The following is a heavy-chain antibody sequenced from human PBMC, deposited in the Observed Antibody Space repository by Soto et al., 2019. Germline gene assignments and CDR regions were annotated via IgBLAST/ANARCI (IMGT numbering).Heavy chain of an antibody. J-gene: IGHJ6*02. CDR3: ARDRYSRSSYYYYGMDV. Sequence: SETLSLTCAVSGGSISSGGYSWSWIRQPPGKGLEWIGYIYHSGSTYYNPSLKSRVTISVDRSKNQFSLKLSSVTAADTAVYYCARDRYSRSSYYYYGMDVWGQGTTVTVSS. CDR1: GGSISSGGYS. D-gene: IGHD6-6*01. V-gene: IGHV4-30-2*01. CDR2: IYHSGST.